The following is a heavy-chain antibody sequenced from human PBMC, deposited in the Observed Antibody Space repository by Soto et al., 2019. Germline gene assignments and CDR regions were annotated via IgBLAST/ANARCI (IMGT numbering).Heavy chain of an antibody. CDR1: GFTFSSYA. Sequence: PGGSLRFSCAAFGFTFSSYALSWVRQAPGKGLEWVSAISGSGGSTYYADSVKGRFTISRDNSKDTLYLQMNSLRADDTAVYYCAKLGSRDAYLTNWFDPWGQGTLVTVSS. D-gene: IGHD2-2*01. V-gene: IGHV3-23*01. J-gene: IGHJ5*02. CDR3: AKLGSRDAYLTNWFDP. CDR2: ISGSGGST.